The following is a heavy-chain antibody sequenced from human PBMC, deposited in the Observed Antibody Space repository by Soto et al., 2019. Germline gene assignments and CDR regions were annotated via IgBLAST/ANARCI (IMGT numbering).Heavy chain of an antibody. CDR3: ARDVSSGWYHQKSELHFDY. Sequence: QVQLVQSGAEVKKPGASVKVSCKASGYTFTSYGISWVRQAPGQGLEWMGWISAYNGNTNYAQKLQGRVTMTTDTSTSTAYMELRSRRSDDTAVYYCARDVSSGWYHQKSELHFDYWGQGTLVTVSS. J-gene: IGHJ4*02. V-gene: IGHV1-18*01. D-gene: IGHD6-19*01. CDR1: GYTFTSYG. CDR2: ISAYNGNT.